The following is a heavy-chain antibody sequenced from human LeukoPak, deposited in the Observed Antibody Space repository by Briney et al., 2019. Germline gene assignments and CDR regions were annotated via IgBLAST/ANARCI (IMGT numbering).Heavy chain of an antibody. CDR3: VRQDDSGHVGLFDY. CDR2: IWYDGSEK. J-gene: IGHJ4*02. V-gene: IGHV3-33*01. Sequence: GRSLRLSCVASGFTFRSYGMHWVRQAPGKGLEWVAAIWYDGSEKYYADSVKGRFTISRDNSENTVYVEMNSLRAEDTAVYYCVRQDDSGHVGLFDYWGQGTLVTVSS. D-gene: IGHD5-12*01. CDR1: GFTFRSYG.